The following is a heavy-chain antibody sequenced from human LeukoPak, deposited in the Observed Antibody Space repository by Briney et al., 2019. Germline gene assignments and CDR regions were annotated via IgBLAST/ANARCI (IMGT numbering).Heavy chain of an antibody. V-gene: IGHV3-7*01. D-gene: IGHD2-2*02. CDR2: IKQDGSEK. CDR3: ARDPVGQYCSSTGCYRGLWYYYYYMDV. CDR1: GFTFSSYW. Sequence: GGSLRLSCAASGFTFSSYWMSWVRQAPGKGLEWVANIKQDGSEKYYVDSVKGRFTISRDNAKNSLYLQMNSLRTEDTAVYYCARDPVGQYCSSTGCYRGLWYYYYYMDVWGKGTTVTVSS. J-gene: IGHJ6*03.